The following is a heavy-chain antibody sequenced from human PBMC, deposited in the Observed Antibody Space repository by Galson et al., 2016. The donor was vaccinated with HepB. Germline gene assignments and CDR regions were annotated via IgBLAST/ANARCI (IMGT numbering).Heavy chain of an antibody. CDR2: IDGSGNT. V-gene: IGHV4-59*04. CDR1: GGSITSHF. J-gene: IGHJ4*02. CDR3: ARNVLRFFDWSKPFDY. D-gene: IGHD3-9*01. Sequence: SETLSLTCTVSGGSITSHFWSWIRQSPGKGLEWIGNIDGSGNTYYNPSLKTRVTISVDTSNTQFSLRLTSVTAADTAVYYCARNVLRFFDWSKPFDYWGQGTRVTVSP.